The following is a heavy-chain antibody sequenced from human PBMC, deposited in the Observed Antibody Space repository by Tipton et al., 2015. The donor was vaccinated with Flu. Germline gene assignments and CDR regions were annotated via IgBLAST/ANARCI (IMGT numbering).Heavy chain of an antibody. Sequence: QLVQSGAEVKPSQTLSLTCAISGDSISNNSPAWNWIRQSPSRGLEWLGRTYYRSNWYNDYALFVRSRITINPDTSKNQFSLLLISVTPEDTAVYFCAREVGGSGHLDYWGQGTLVTVSS. J-gene: IGHJ4*02. CDR3: AREVGGSGHLDY. CDR1: GDSISNNSPA. V-gene: IGHV6-1*01. D-gene: IGHD2-15*01. CDR2: TYYRSNWYN.